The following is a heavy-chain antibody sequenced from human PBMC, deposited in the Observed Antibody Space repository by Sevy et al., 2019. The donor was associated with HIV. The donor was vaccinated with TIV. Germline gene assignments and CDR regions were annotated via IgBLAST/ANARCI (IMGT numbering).Heavy chain of an antibody. Sequence: GGSLRLSCAASGFTFSNYWITWVRQAPGKGLEWVANIKRDGSEKYYVDSVKGRFTISRDNAKNSLYLQMNSLRAEDTALYYCARDCNSASCLWGLDVWGQGTTVTVSS. D-gene: IGHD2-2*01. CDR3: ARDCNSASCLWGLDV. V-gene: IGHV3-7*03. CDR2: IKRDGSEK. J-gene: IGHJ6*02. CDR1: GFTFSNYW.